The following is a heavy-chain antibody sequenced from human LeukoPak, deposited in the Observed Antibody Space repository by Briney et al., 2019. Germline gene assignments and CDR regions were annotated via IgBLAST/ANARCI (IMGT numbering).Heavy chain of an antibody. CDR3: ARTYDYVWGSYRYDFDY. Sequence: GGSLRLSCAASGFTFDDYGLSWVRQAPGKGLEWVSGINWNGGSTGYADSVKGRFTISRDNSKNTLYLQMNSLRAEDTAVYYCARTYDYVWGSYRYDFDYWGQGTLVTVSS. V-gene: IGHV3-20*04. CDR2: INWNGGST. CDR1: GFTFDDYG. D-gene: IGHD3-16*02. J-gene: IGHJ4*02.